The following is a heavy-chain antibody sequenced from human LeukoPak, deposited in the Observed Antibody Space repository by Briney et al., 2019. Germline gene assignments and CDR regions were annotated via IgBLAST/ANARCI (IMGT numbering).Heavy chain of an antibody. CDR2: IYYSGST. Sequence: SETLSLTCTVSGGSFSSGSYYWSWIRQPPGKGLEWIGYIYYSGSTNYNPSLKSRVTISVDTSKNQFSLKLSSVTAADTAVYYCARVPHSSGWLYWYFNLWGRGTLVTVSS. J-gene: IGHJ2*01. CDR1: GGSFSSGSYY. D-gene: IGHD6-19*01. V-gene: IGHV4-61*01. CDR3: ARVPHSSGWLYWYFNL.